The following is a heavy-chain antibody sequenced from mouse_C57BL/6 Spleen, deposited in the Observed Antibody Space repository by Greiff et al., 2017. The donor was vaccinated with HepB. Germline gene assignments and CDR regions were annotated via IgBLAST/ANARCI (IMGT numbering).Heavy chain of an antibody. V-gene: IGHV1-82*01. CDR3: ANYGGPYDFDY. CDR2: IYPGDGDT. Sequence: VQLVESGPELVKPGASVKISCKASGYSFSSSWMNWVKQRPGKGLEWIGRIYPGDGDTNYNGKFKGKATLTADKSSSTAYMQLSSLTSEDSAVYFCANYGGPYDFDYWGQGTPLTVSS. D-gene: IGHD1-1*02. J-gene: IGHJ2*01. CDR1: GYSFSSSW.